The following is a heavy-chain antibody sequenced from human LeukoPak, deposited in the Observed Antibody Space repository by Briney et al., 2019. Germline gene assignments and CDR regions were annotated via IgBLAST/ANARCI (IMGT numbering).Heavy chain of an antibody. CDR3: ARGRREITMVRGVGYYYYYMDV. Sequence: ASVKVSCKASGYTFTSYDINWVGQATGQGLEWMGWMNPNSGNTGYAQKFQCRVTMTRNTSISTAYMELSILRSEDTAVYYCARGRREITMVRGVGYYYYYMDVWGKGTTVTVSS. D-gene: IGHD3-10*01. V-gene: IGHV1-8*01. CDR2: MNPNSGNT. CDR1: GYTFTSYD. J-gene: IGHJ6*03.